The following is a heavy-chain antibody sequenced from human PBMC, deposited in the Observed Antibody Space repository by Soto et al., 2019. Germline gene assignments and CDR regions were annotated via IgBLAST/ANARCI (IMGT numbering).Heavy chain of an antibody. CDR2: TYYRSKWYN. D-gene: IGHD4-17*01. CDR1: GDSVSSNSAA. V-gene: IGHV6-1*01. CDR3: AGTYGDYRPFDY. Sequence: SQTLSLPCAISGDSVSSNSAAWTWIRQSPSRGLEWLGRTYYRSKWYNDYAVSVKSRITINPDTSKNQFSLQLNSVTPEDTAVYYCAGTYGDYRPFDYWGQGTLVTVSS. J-gene: IGHJ4*02.